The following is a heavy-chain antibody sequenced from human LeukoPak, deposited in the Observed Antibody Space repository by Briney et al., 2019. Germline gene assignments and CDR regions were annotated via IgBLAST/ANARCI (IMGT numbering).Heavy chain of an antibody. V-gene: IGHV4-34*01. D-gene: IGHD3-10*01. CDR2: IDHSGST. J-gene: IGHJ6*04. CDR1: GGSFSVYY. CDR3: ARGYTYYGSGSPPGDV. Sequence: SETLSLTCAVYGGSFSVYYGSWIRHPPGRGLEWIAEIDHSGSTHYNPSLKSRVIISVDMSQHQVSLRLNSLTAADTAVYYCARGYTYYGSGSPPGDVWGNGTSVIVSS.